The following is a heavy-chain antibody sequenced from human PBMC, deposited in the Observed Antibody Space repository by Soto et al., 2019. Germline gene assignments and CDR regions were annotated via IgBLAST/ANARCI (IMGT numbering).Heavy chain of an antibody. D-gene: IGHD3-10*01. CDR1: GFTFSNSV. CDR3: AKMAWLGDPPGGDF. CDR2: ISATGSIS. V-gene: IGHV3-23*01. J-gene: IGHJ4*02. Sequence: VQLLESGGGFIEPGGSLGLSCAASGFTFSNSVMAWVRQAPGKGLEWVSAISATGSISFYGDSVKGRFTVSRDNSKDTLYLHMGSLRADDTAFYYCAKMAWLGDPPGGDFWGQGTLVTVSS.